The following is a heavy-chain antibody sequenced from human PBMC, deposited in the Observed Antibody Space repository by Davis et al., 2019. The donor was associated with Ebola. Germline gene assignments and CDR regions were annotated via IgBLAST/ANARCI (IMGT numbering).Heavy chain of an antibody. CDR3: ARDRAGGYCSGGSCPDGMDV. CDR1: GGSISSGSYY. J-gene: IGHJ6*02. Sequence: PSETLSLTCTVSGGSISSGSYYWSWIRQPAGKGLEWIGHIYTSGSTNYNPSLKSRVTISVDTSKNHFSLKLSSVTAADTAVYYCARDRAGGYCSGGSCPDGMDVWGQGTTVTVSS. V-gene: IGHV4-61*09. D-gene: IGHD2-15*01. CDR2: IYTSGST.